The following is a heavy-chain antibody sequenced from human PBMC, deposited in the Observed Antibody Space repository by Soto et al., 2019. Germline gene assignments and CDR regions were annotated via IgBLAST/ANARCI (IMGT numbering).Heavy chain of an antibody. CDR1: GFTFSSYA. D-gene: IGHD3-3*01. J-gene: IGHJ4*02. CDR2: ISGSGGST. Sequence: GGSLRLSWAASGFTFSSYAMSWVRQAPGKGLEWVSAISGSGGSTYYADSVKGRFTISRDNSKNTLYLQMNSLRAEDTAVYYCATAITIFGVVITPEAFDYWGQGTLVTVSS. CDR3: ATAITIFGVVITPEAFDY. V-gene: IGHV3-23*01.